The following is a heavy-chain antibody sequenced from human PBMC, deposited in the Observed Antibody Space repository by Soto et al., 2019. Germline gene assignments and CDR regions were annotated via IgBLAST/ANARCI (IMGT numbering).Heavy chain of an antibody. CDR1: VVSISSGGYY. CDR3: ARVAGIQFILEY. CDR2: IYYSGST. J-gene: IGHJ4*02. Sequence: SETLSLTCTFSVVSISSGGYYCSWIRQHPGKGLEWIGYIYYSGSTYYNPSLKSRVTISVDTSKNKFSLKLSSVTAADTAVYYCARVAGIQFILEYWGQGTLVNVSS. D-gene: IGHD1-1*01. V-gene: IGHV4-31*03.